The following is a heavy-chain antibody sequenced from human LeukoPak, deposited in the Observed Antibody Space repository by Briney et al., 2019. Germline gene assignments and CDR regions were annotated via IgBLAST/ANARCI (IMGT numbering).Heavy chain of an antibody. CDR3: AREWVQYYYYYYMDV. Sequence: GGSLRLSCAASGFTFSIYWMSWVRQAPGKGLEWVANIKQDGSAKYYVDSVKGRFTISRDNAKNSLYLQMNSLRAEDTAVYYCAREWVQYYYYYYMDVWGKGTTVTVSS. V-gene: IGHV3-7*01. CDR1: GFTFSIYW. D-gene: IGHD1-26*01. CDR2: IKQDGSAK. J-gene: IGHJ6*03.